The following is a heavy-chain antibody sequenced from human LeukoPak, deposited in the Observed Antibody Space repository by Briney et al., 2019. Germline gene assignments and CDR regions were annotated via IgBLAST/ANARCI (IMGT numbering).Heavy chain of an antibody. CDR3: ASGGCTGANWFDP. CDR1: GDSVSSNSAA. J-gene: IGHJ5*02. D-gene: IGHD2-8*02. Sequence: SQTLALTCAISGDSVSSNSAAWNWSRQSPSRGLEWLGRTYYRSKWYNDYAESVKSRISSNRDTSKNQFSLQLNSVTPEDTAVYYCASGGCTGANWFDPWGQGTLVTVSS. CDR2: TYYRSKWYN. V-gene: IGHV6-1*01.